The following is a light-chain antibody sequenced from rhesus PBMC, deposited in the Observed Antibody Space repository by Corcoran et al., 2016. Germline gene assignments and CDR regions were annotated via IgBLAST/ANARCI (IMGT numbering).Light chain of an antibody. CDR3: LQYNSDPLT. CDR1: QGISTY. J-gene: IGKJ4*01. Sequence: DIQMTQSPSSLSASVGDRVTITCRASQGISTYLNWYQQKPGKAPKRLIYAASSLESGVPSRFSGSGSGTDFTFTISSLQPEDFATYSCLQYNSDPLTFGGGTKVEIK. CDR2: AAS. V-gene: IGKV1-43*02.